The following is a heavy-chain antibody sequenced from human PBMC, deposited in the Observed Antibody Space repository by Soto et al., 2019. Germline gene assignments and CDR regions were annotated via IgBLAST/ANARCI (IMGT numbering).Heavy chain of an antibody. CDR1: GFPLRGSA. CDR2: IRSKPHSYAT. J-gene: IGHJ4*02. V-gene: IGHV3-73*02. CDR3: CAIRGGQPDY. D-gene: IGHD3-10*01. Sequence: DVQMVESGGGVVPPGGPLKLFCTASGFPLRGSAIHWLRQVSGKGLEWGGRIRSKPHSYATAYAASVKGMFTISRDDSKNTAYLQMNSLKTEDTAVYYCCAIRGGQPDYWCQGTLGTGSS.